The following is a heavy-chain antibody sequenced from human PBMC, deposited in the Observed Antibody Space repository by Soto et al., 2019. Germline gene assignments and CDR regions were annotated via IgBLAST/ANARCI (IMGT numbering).Heavy chain of an antibody. CDR1: GGTFNNYA. J-gene: IGHJ4*02. D-gene: IGHD2-2*01. CDR2: ISPMFGKA. CDR3: AREVEVHTPVFGF. Sequence: QVQLVQSGAEVKRPGSSVKVSCKASGGTFNNYAINWMRQAPGQGLEWMGDISPMFGKANYAQKFQGRVKITADDSTATAHLELSSLRSEDTALYFCAREVEVHTPVFGFWGQGSLVTVSS. V-gene: IGHV1-69*01.